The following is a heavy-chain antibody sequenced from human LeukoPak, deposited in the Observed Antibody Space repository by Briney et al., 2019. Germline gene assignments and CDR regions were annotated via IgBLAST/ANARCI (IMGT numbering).Heavy chain of an antibody. CDR1: GFTFDDYA. CDR2: ISSSSSYI. CDR3: ARARVNYYDSSGYSGY. V-gene: IGHV3-21*01. J-gene: IGHJ4*02. D-gene: IGHD3-22*01. Sequence: KPGRSLRLSCAGSGFTFDDYAMHWVRQAPGKGLEWVSSISSSSSYIYYADSVKGRFTISRDNAKNSLYLQMNSLRAEDTAVYYCARARVNYYDSSGYSGYWGQGTLVTVSS.